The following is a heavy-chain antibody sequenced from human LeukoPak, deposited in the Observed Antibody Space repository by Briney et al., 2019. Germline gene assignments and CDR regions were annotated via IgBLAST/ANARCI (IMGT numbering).Heavy chain of an antibody. V-gene: IGHV4-38-2*01. CDR3: AKGLWFGEYYFDS. CDR1: GYSISSGYY. D-gene: IGHD3-10*01. J-gene: IGHJ4*02. Sequence: SETLSLTCAVSGYSISSGYYSGWIRQPPGKGLEWIGSIYHSGNTYYNPSLKSRVTISVDTSKNQFSLRVSSVTAADTAVYYCAKGLWFGEYYFDSWGQGTLVTVSS. CDR2: IYHSGNT.